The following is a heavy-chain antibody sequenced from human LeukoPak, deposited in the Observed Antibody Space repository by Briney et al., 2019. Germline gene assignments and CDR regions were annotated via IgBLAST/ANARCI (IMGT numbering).Heavy chain of an antibody. CDR3: AMYCGGDCYGMDV. Sequence: GGSLRLSCAASGFTFNIYWMSWVRQAPGKGLEWVANINQDGSEKHYVDSVKGRFTISRDNAKNSLYLQMNSLRAEDTAVYYCAMYCGGDCYGMDVWGQGTTVTVSS. J-gene: IGHJ6*02. CDR1: GFTFNIYW. D-gene: IGHD2-21*01. CDR2: INQDGSEK. V-gene: IGHV3-7*01.